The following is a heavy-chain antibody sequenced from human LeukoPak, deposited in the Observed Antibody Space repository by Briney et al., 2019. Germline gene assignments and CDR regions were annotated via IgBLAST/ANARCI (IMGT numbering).Heavy chain of an antibody. V-gene: IGHV3-21*01. J-gene: IGHJ4*02. CDR2: ISSSSSYI. CDR3: AKADCGGDCSMFDY. Sequence: PGGSLRLSCAASGFTFSSYSMNWVRQAPGKGLEWVSSISSSSSYIYYADSVKGRFTISRDNAKNSLYLQMNSLRAEDTAVYYCAKADCGGDCSMFDYWGQGTLVTVSS. D-gene: IGHD2-21*01. CDR1: GFTFSSYS.